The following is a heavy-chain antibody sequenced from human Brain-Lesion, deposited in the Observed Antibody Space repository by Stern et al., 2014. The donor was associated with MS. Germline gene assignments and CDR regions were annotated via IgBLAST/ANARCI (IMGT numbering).Heavy chain of an antibody. Sequence: VQLVESGGTLVKPGGSLRLSCAASGFILSDYYMHWIRQAPGQGLEWVSYISPNASKIYYADSVKGRFNISRDNTKNSLFLLMSSMRAEDTAVYYGAISSSRYCFDSWGLGTLVTVSS. CDR2: ISPNASKI. CDR3: AISSSRYCFDS. D-gene: IGHD2-2*01. J-gene: IGHJ4*02. V-gene: IGHV3-11*01. CDR1: GFILSDYY.